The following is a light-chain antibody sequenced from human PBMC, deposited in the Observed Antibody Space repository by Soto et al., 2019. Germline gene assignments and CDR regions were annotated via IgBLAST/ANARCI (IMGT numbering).Light chain of an antibody. CDR1: QSVSSY. Sequence: EIVLTQSPATLSLSPGERATLSCRASQSVSSYLAWYQQKPGQAPRLLIYGASNRATGIPARFSGSGSGTDFTLTINSLAPEDFAIYYCHQRQSWPRTFGQGTKVDIK. V-gene: IGKV3-11*01. J-gene: IGKJ1*01. CDR3: HQRQSWPRT. CDR2: GAS.